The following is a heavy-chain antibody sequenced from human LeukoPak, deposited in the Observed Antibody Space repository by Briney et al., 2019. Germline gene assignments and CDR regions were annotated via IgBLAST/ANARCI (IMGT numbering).Heavy chain of an antibody. V-gene: IGHV4-4*02. D-gene: IGHD5-12*01. J-gene: IGHJ4*02. CDR3: ARGPSVAAPLDY. CDR1: GGSITNTNW. CDR2: ISLTGLT. Sequence: SETLSLTCGVSGGSITNTNWWSWVRQPPGQGLEWVGEISLTGLTHYNPSLESRVTVSLDKSKNQLSLNLTSVTAADTAVYYCARGPSVAAPLDYWGQGTLVTVSS.